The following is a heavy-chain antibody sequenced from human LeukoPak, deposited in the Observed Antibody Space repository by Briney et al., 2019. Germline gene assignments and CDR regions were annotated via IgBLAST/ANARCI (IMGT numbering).Heavy chain of an antibody. CDR1: GYSFTSYW. D-gene: IGHD6-19*01. CDR3: ASHTIAVAGHDAFDI. Sequence: GESLKISCKGSGYSFTSYWIGWVRQMPGKGLEWMGIIYPGDSDTRYSPSFQGQVTISADKSISTAYLQWSSLKASDTAMYHCASHTIAVAGHDAFDIWGQGTMVTVSS. CDR2: IYPGDSDT. V-gene: IGHV5-51*01. J-gene: IGHJ3*02.